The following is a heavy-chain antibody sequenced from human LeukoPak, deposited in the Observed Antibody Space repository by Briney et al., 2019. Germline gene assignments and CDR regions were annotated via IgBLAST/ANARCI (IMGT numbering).Heavy chain of an antibody. V-gene: IGHV3-74*01. D-gene: IGHD2-15*01. CDR1: GFTFSSYW. J-gene: IGHJ4*02. CDR2: INSDASST. CDR3: ARDHGSGSTDYFDS. Sequence: GGSLRLSCAASGFTFSSYWMHWVRQAPGKGLVWVSRINSDASSTSNADSVKGRFTISRDNAKKSLSLEMNSLRAEDTAVYYCARDHGSGSTDYFDSWGQGTLVTVSA.